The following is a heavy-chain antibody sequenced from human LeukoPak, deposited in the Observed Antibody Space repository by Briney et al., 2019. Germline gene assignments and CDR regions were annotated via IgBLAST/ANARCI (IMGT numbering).Heavy chain of an antibody. Sequence: VASVKVSCKTSGYTFTSHYMHWVRQAPGQGLEWMGIINPTGGSTNYAQKFQGRVTMTRDTSTSTVYMELSSLRSEDTAVYYCARVPGFGELYYYYGMDVWGQGTTVTVSS. CDR3: ARVPGFGELYYYYGMDV. V-gene: IGHV1-46*01. CDR1: GYTFTSHY. D-gene: IGHD3-10*01. CDR2: INPTGGST. J-gene: IGHJ6*02.